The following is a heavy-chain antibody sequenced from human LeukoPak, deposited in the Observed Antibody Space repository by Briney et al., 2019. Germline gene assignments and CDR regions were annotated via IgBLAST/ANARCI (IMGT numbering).Heavy chain of an antibody. CDR2: ISAYNGNS. D-gene: IGHD2-2*01. CDR3: ARVHSYCSTTSCLDY. J-gene: IGHJ4*02. Sequence: GALVKVSCKASGYTFTSYGISWVRQAPGQGLEWMGWISAYNGNSNYAQKFQGRVTMTTDTSTSTGYMELRSLRSDDTAVYYCARVHSYCSTTSCLDYWGQGTLVTVSS. V-gene: IGHV1-18*01. CDR1: GYTFTSYG.